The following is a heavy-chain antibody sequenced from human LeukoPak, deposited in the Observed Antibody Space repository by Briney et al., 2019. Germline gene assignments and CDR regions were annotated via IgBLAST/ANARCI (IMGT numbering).Heavy chain of an antibody. D-gene: IGHD3-3*01. CDR2: IYYSGST. J-gene: IGHJ4*02. CDR1: GGSISSYY. Sequence: PSETLSLTCTVSGGSISSYYWSWIRQPPGKGLEWIGYIYYSGSTNYNPSLKSRVTISVDTSKNQFSLKLSSVTAADTAVYYCARAYYDFWSGYRTPFDYWGQGTLVTVSS. CDR3: ARAYYDFWSGYRTPFDY. V-gene: IGHV4-59*08.